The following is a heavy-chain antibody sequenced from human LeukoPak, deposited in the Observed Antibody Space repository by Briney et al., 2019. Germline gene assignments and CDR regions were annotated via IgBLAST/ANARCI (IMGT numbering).Heavy chain of an antibody. CDR1: GGSISSYY. CDR3: ARGVWLARDN. V-gene: IGHV4-59*01. D-gene: IGHD6-19*01. CDR2: ITHSASADYNPSL. Sequence: PSETLSLTCTIFGGSISSYYWSWIRQPPGKGLEWIGDITHSASADYNPSLNYNPSLKSRVTISADASKNQFSLRLSSVTAADTAVYFCARGVWLARDNWGQGTLVTVSS. J-gene: IGHJ4*02.